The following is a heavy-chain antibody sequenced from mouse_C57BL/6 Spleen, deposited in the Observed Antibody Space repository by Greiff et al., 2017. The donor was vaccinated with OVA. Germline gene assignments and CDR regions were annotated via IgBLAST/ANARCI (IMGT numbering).Heavy chain of an antibody. Sequence: QVQLQQPGTELVKPGASVKLSCKASGYTFTSYWMHWVKQRPGQGLEWIGNINPSNGGTNYNEKFKSKATLTVDKSSSTAYMQLSSLTSEDSAVYYCARMGTNDYDDGYYAMDYWGQGTSVTVSS. CDR1: GYTFTSYW. D-gene: IGHD2-4*01. V-gene: IGHV1-53*01. CDR3: ARMGTNDYDDGYYAMDY. J-gene: IGHJ4*01. CDR2: INPSNGGT.